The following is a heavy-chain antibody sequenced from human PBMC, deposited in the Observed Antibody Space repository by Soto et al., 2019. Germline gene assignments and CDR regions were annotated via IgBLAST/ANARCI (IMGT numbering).Heavy chain of an antibody. CDR3: ARHLAVVLAAITDYDDYGMDV. CDR1: GYSCTRYW. D-gene: IGHD2-2*01. Sequence: GEALNISCNGSGYSCTRYWIGWVRQMPRKGLEWMGIIYPGDSDTRYSPSFQGQVTISADKSISTAYLQWSSLKASDAAMYSRARHLAVVLAAITDYDDYGMDVRGGGTKVTVS. V-gene: IGHV5-51*01. J-gene: IGHJ6*02. CDR2: IYPGDSDT.